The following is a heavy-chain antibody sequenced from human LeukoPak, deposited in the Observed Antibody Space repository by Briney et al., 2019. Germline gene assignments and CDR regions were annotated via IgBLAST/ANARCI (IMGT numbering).Heavy chain of an antibody. J-gene: IGHJ4*02. D-gene: IGHD5-12*01. CDR2: ISSSSSFT. CDR3: ARDGMSDYDYFDY. V-gene: IGHV3-11*05. CDR1: GFTFSDYY. Sequence: GGSLRLSCAASGFTFSDYYMSWIRQAPGKGLEWVSYISSSSSFTNHADSVKGRFTISRDNAKNSLYLHMNSLRAEDTAVNYCARDGMSDYDYFDYWGQGTLITVSS.